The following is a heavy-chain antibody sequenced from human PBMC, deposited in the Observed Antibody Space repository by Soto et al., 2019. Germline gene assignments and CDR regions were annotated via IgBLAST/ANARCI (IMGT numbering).Heavy chain of an antibody. CDR3: AKVVAAAGTSPLDY. V-gene: IGHV3-23*01. CDR1: GFTFSSYA. J-gene: IGHJ4*02. CDR2: ISGSGGST. D-gene: IGHD6-13*01. Sequence: PGGSLRLSCAASGFTFSSYAMSWVRQAPGKGLEWVSAISGSGGSTYYADSVKGRFTISRDNSKNTLYLQMNSLRAEDTAVYYCAKVVAAAGTSPLDYWGQGTLVTVSS.